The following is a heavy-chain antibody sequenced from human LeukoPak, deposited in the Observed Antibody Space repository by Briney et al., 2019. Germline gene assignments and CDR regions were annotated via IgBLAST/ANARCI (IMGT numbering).Heavy chain of an antibody. CDR3: TREVRSAWASFDP. V-gene: IGHV4-38-2*02. D-gene: IGHD1-26*01. J-gene: IGHJ5*02. CDR1: GYSISSGYY. Sequence: SETLSLTCTVSGYSISSGYYRGWIRQPPGKGLEWIGSIHYSARIYYNPSLKSRLTISPDTSKNQFSLKLTSVTAADTAVYYCTREVRSAWASFDPWGQGTLVIVSS. CDR2: IHYSARI.